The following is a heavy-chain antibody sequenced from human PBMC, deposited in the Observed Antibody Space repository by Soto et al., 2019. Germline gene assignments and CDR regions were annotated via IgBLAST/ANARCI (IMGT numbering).Heavy chain of an antibody. CDR2: IYYSRTT. J-gene: IGHJ5*02. V-gene: IGHV4-39*01. D-gene: IGHD5-18*01. CDR3: AIHRFAGYSYGLYGFDA. Sequence: PSESLSLTCVVSGGSVTNTTYFWDRIRQPPGKGPEWIGRIYYSRTTYSNPSLKTRLTMSIDSSKNKFSLKLSSVTAADTAVYYFAIHRFAGYSYGLYGFDAWGQGALVTVSS. CDR1: GGSVTNTTYF.